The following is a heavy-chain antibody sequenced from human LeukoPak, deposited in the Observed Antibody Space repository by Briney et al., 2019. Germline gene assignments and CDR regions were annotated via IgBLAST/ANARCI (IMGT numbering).Heavy chain of an antibody. CDR3: ARVTSITTDY. CDR2: INPNSGGT. J-gene: IGHJ4*02. D-gene: IGHD2-21*02. CDR1: GYTFTGYY. V-gene: IGHV1-2*02. Sequence: ASVKVSCKASGYTFTGYYMHWVRQAPGQGLEWMGWINPNSGGTNYAQKFQGRVTMTRDTSISTAYLELSSLTSDDTAVYYCARVTSITTDYWGQGTLVTVSS.